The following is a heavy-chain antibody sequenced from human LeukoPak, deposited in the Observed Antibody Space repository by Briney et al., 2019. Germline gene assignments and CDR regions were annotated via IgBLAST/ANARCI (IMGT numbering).Heavy chain of an antibody. CDR1: GGSISSSSYY. Sequence: PSETLSLTCTVSGGSISSSSYYWGWIRQPPGKGLEWIGSIYYSGSTYYNPSLKSRVTISADTSKNQFSLKLSSVTAADTAVYYCASRGISRGSEYFQPWGQGTLVTVSS. CDR2: IYYSGST. J-gene: IGHJ1*01. D-gene: IGHD2/OR15-2a*01. V-gene: IGHV4-39*01. CDR3: ASRGISRGSEYFQP.